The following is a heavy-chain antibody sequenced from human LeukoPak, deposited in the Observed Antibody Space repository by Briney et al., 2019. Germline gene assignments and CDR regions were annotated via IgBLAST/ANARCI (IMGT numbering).Heavy chain of an antibody. CDR3: ARGRSGWYHGLDS. D-gene: IGHD6-19*01. CDR1: GDSVSSNSAA. Sequence: SQTLSLTCAISGDSVSSNSAAWNWIRQSPSRGLEWLGRTYYRSKWNNDYAVSVKSRIIIDPDTSKNQSSLQLNSVTPEDTAVYYCARGRSGWYHGLDSWGRGTLVTVSS. J-gene: IGHJ4*02. V-gene: IGHV6-1*01. CDR2: TYYRSKWNN.